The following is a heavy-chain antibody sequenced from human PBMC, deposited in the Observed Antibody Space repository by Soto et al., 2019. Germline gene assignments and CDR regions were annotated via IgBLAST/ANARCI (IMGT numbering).Heavy chain of an antibody. CDR1: GFTFSISG. D-gene: IGHD3-22*01. J-gene: IGHJ4*01. Sequence: GGSLRLSCAASGFTFSISGVNWVRQEPGKGLEWVGRIKSKTDGGTTDYAEPVKGRFAISRDDSNNMVYLQMNSLKIEDTAVYYCTTDSYSTIIIVRFDYWGHGTLVTVSS. CDR2: IKSKTDGGTT. V-gene: IGHV3-15*07. CDR3: TTDSYSTIIIVRFDY.